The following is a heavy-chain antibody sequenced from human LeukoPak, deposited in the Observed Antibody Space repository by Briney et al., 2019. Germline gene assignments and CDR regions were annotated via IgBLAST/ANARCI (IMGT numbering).Heavy chain of an antibody. CDR2: ISWNSGSI. V-gene: IGHV3-9*01. D-gene: IGHD6-19*01. J-gene: IGHJ4*02. CDR3: AKGIRPITVAGTFDY. CDR1: GFTFDDYA. Sequence: GGSLRLSCAASGFTFDDYAMHWVRQAPGKGLEWVSGISWNSGSIGYADSVKGRFTISRDNAKNSLYLQMNSLRAEDTALYYCAKGIRPITVAGTFDYWGQGTLVTVSS.